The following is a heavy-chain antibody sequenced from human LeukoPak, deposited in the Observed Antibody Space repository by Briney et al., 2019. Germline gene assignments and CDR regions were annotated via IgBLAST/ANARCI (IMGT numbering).Heavy chain of an antibody. CDR3: ALSNDYGDYGGGDAFDI. CDR1: GYSFTSYW. CDR2: LYPGDSDT. V-gene: IGHV5-51*01. J-gene: IGHJ3*02. Sequence: GESLKISCKGSGYSFTSYWIGWVRQMPGKGLEWMGILYPGDSDTRYSPSFQGQVTISADKSISTAYLQWSSLKASDTAMYYCALSNDYGDYGGGDAFDIWGQGTMVTVSS. D-gene: IGHD4-17*01.